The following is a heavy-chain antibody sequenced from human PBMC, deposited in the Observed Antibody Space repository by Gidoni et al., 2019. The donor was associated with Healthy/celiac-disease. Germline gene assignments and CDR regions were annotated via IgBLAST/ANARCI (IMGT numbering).Heavy chain of an antibody. Sequence: EVQLVESGGGLVQPGRSLSLSCAASGFTFDDYAMHWVRQAPGKGLEWVSGISWNSGSIGYADSVKGRFTISRDNAKNSLYLQMNSLRAEDTALYYCAKVHSSGWGSIDYWGQGTLVTVSS. D-gene: IGHD6-19*01. CDR3: AKVHSSGWGSIDY. J-gene: IGHJ4*02. V-gene: IGHV3-9*01. CDR2: ISWNSGSI. CDR1: GFTFDDYA.